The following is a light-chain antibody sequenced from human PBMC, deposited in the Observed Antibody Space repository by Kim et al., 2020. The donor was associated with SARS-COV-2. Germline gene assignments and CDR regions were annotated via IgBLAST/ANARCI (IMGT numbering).Light chain of an antibody. CDR2: WAS. V-gene: IGKV4-1*01. CDR3: QQYYSTPLT. J-gene: IGKJ4*01. Sequence: ATINCKSSQSVLYSSNNKNYLAWYQQKPGQPPKLLIYWASTRESGVPDRFSGSGSGTDFTLTISSLQAEDVAVFYCQQYYSTPLTFGGGTKVDIK. CDR1: QSVLYSSNNKNY.